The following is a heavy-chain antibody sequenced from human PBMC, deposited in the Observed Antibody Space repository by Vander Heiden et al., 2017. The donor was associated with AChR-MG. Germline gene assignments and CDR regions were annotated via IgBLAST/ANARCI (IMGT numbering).Heavy chain of an antibody. CDR2: IYSGGRK. V-gene: IGHV3-53*01. Sequence: EVQLVESGGGLIQPGGSLRLPCAASGFTVSSNYMSWVRQAPGKGLEWVSVIYSGGRKYYADSVKGRFTISRDNSKNTLYLQMKSMRAEDTAVYYCARAHGWGSYRIFDYWGQGTLVTVSS. J-gene: IGHJ4*02. CDR3: ARAHGWGSYRIFDY. CDR1: GFTVSSNY. D-gene: IGHD3-16*02.